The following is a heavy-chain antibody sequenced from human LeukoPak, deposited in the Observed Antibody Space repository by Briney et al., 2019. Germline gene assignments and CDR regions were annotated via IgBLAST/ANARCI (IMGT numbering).Heavy chain of an antibody. CDR3: ARCGHGSSSDLALDY. CDR1: GGSISSSSYY. CDR2: IYYSGST. J-gene: IGHJ4*02. D-gene: IGHD6-6*01. V-gene: IGHV4-39*07. Sequence: KPSETLSLTCTVSGGSISSSSYYWGWIRQPPGKGLEWIGSIYYSGSTYYNPSLKSRVTISVDTSKNQFSLKLSSVTAADTAVYYCARCGHGSSSDLALDYWGQGTLVTVSS.